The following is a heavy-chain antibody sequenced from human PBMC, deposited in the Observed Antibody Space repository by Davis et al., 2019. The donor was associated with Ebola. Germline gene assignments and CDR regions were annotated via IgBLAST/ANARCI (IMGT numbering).Heavy chain of an antibody. Sequence: SETLSLTCNVSGGSISSYYWSLIRQAPGKGLEWIAYIHDSGNTKYNPSLRSRLIISVDRSKNQFSLKLNSVTAADTAMYYCASGVFGVTYYFDHWGQGALVTVSS. CDR2: IHDSGNT. D-gene: IGHD3-3*01. CDR3: ASGVFGVTYYFDH. J-gene: IGHJ4*02. V-gene: IGHV4-59*01. CDR1: GGSISSYY.